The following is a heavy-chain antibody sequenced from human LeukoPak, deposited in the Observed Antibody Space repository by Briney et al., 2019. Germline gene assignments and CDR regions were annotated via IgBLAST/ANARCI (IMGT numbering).Heavy chain of an antibody. V-gene: IGHV3-21*04. CDR2: ISRGSTNK. CDR3: ARDSIVRGNIGNDMDV. D-gene: IGHD2-8*01. Sequence: GWALRQSCPSCGFTFSCYIMNWLRQAAGKELAGVSSISRGSTNKYYADSVNGRFTISRNNAKNSLYLQMNSLRAEDTAVYYCARDSIVRGNIGNDMDVWGKGTTVTVSS. CDR1: GFTFSCYI. J-gene: IGHJ6*03.